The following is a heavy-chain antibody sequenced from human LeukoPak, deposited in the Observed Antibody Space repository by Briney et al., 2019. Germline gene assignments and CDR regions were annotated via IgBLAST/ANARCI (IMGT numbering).Heavy chain of an antibody. CDR1: GFTFSSYS. Sequence: GGSLRLSCAASGFTFSSYSMNWVRQAPGKGLEWVSYISSSGSTIYYADSVKGRFIISRDNAKNSLYLQMNSLRAEDTAVYYCARETPDSSGWDWGQGTLVTVSS. CDR2: ISSSGSTI. J-gene: IGHJ4*02. D-gene: IGHD6-19*01. V-gene: IGHV3-48*04. CDR3: ARETPDSSGWD.